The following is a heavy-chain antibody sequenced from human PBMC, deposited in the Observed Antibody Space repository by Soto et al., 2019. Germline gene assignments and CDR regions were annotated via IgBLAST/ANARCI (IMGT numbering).Heavy chain of an antibody. J-gene: IGHJ4*02. CDR2: INPSGGST. Sequence: QVQLVQSGAEVKKPGASVKVSCKASGYTFISYYIHCVRQAPGQGLEWMGMINPSGGSTTYAQKFQGRLTMTRDTSTSTVFMELSSLRSEDTAVYYCASAYSSSALWGQGTLVTVSS. CDR1: GYTFISYY. V-gene: IGHV1-46*01. CDR3: ASAYSSSAL. D-gene: IGHD6-6*01.